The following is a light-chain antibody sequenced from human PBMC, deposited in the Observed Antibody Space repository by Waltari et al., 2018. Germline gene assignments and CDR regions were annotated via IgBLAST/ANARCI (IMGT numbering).Light chain of an antibody. J-gene: IGLJ2*01. CDR2: DNN. CDR1: SSNIGTNT. V-gene: IGLV1-44*01. CDR3: AAWDDSLNGPV. Sequence: QSVLTQPPSASGTPGQRVTISCSGSSSNIGTNTINWYQQLPGTAPRLLIYDNNQRQSGFPDRFSGSKSGTSASLAISGLQSEDEADYFCAAWDDSLNGPVFGGGTKLTVL.